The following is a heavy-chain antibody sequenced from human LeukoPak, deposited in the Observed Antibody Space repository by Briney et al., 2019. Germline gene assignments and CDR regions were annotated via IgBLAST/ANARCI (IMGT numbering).Heavy chain of an antibody. D-gene: IGHD5-18*01. J-gene: IGHJ2*01. CDR2: INHSGST. Sequence: SETLSLTCAVYGGSFSGYYWSWIRQPPGKGLEWIGEINHSGSTNYNPSLKSRVTISVDTSKNQFSLKLSSVTAADTAVYYCARGGWDTAMDRRRYFDLWGRGTLVTVSS. V-gene: IGHV4-34*01. CDR1: GGSFSGYY. CDR3: ARGGWDTAMDRRRYFDL.